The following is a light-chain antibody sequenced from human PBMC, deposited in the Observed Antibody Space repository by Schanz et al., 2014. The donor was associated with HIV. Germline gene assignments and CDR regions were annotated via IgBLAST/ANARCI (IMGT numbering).Light chain of an antibody. CDR2: NTY. V-gene: IGLV1-47*02. J-gene: IGLJ3*02. CDR1: SSNFRSNA. CDR3: AAWDDSLRGPV. Sequence: QSVLTQPPSASGTPGQRVTISCSGSSSNFRSNAVNWYQQLPGTAPKLVIYNTYHRPSGVPDRFSGSQSGASASLAISGLRSEDEADYFCAAWDDSLRGPVFGGGTKLTVL.